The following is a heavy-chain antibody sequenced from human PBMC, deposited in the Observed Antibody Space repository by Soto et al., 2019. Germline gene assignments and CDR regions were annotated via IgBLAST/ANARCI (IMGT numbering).Heavy chain of an antibody. D-gene: IGHD1-1*01. CDR3: AREGRLESQALDI. J-gene: IGHJ3*02. CDR1: GYTFTKYG. Sequence: QVQLVQSGAEVKKPGASVKVSCKASGYTFTKYGISWVRQAPGQGLEWMGWISAYNVHTTYARTLQGRLTLTTDTSTSTAYMELRSLRSDDTAVYYCAREGRLESQALDIWGQGTMVTVSS. CDR2: ISAYNVHT. V-gene: IGHV1-18*01.